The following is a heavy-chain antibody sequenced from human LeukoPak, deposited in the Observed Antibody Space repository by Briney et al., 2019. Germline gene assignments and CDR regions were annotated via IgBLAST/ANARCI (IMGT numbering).Heavy chain of an antibody. J-gene: IGHJ5*02. CDR3: ARASSTAATEFDP. D-gene: IGHD4-17*01. CDR2: IYNSGST. V-gene: IGHV4-31*03. Sequence: PSQTLSLTCTVSGGSISSGGHYWSWVRQHPGKGLKLIGYIYNSGSTYYNPSLKSRITISGDTSKNQFSLKLSSVTAADPAVYYCARASSTAATEFDPWGQGTLVTVSS. CDR1: GGSISSGGHY.